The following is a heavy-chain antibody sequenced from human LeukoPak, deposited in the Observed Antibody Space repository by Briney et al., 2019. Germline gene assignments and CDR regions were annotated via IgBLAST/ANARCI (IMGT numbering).Heavy chain of an antibody. Sequence: KAGRSLRLSCAASGFTFSSYSMNWVRQAPGKGLEWVSSISSSSSYIYYADSVKGRFTISRDNAKNSLYLQMNSLRAEDTAVYYCARATKGYSGRLYYYYYMDVWAKGPRSPSP. V-gene: IGHV3-21*01. CDR1: GFTFSSYS. CDR2: ISSSSSYI. J-gene: IGHJ6*03. CDR3: ARATKGYSGRLYYYYYMDV. D-gene: IGHD1-26*01.